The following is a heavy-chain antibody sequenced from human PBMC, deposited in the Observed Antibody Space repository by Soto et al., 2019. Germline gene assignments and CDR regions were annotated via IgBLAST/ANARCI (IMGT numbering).Heavy chain of an antibody. CDR2: VWYDGSNK. D-gene: IGHD4-17*01. CDR1: GFSFSDYA. J-gene: IGHJ4*02. V-gene: IGHV3-33*01. CDR3: ARAGSDYGDSGVAEY. Sequence: QVQLVESGGGVVQPGRSLRLSCAGSGFSFSDYAMHWVRQAPGKGLEWVAVVWYDGSNKWYAESVKGRFTISRDNSKNTVFLQMYSLRVEVTDVYYCARAGSDYGDSGVAEYWGEGGLVTDSS.